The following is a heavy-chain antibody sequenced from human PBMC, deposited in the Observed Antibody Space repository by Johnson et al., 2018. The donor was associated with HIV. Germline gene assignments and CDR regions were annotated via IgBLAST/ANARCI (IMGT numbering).Heavy chain of an antibody. J-gene: IGHJ3*02. Sequence: VQLVESGGGLVQPGRSLRLSCAASGFTFDDYGMSWVRQAPGKGLEWVSGINWNGGSTGYADSVKGRLTISRDNAKNSLYLQMNSLRAEDTALYYCAKDTTFSSSHAFDIWGQGTMVTVSS. CDR1: GFTFDDYG. CDR3: AKDTTFSSSHAFDI. D-gene: IGHD6-6*01. V-gene: IGHV3-20*04. CDR2: INWNGGST.